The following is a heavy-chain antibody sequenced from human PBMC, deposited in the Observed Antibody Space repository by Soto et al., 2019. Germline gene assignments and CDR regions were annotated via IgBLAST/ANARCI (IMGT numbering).Heavy chain of an antibody. Sequence: GGSLRLSCAASGFTFSSYSMNWVRQAPGKGLEWVSSISSSSSYIYYADSVKGRFTISRDNAKNSLYLQMNSLRAEDTAVYYCARDRQSTTGTTDYWGQGTLVTVSS. CDR1: GFTFSSYS. CDR3: ARDRQSTTGTTDY. V-gene: IGHV3-21*01. J-gene: IGHJ4*02. CDR2: ISSSSSYI. D-gene: IGHD1-7*01.